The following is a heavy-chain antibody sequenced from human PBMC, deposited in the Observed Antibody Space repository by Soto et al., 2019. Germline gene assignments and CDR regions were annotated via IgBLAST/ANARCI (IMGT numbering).Heavy chain of an antibody. D-gene: IGHD6-13*01. CDR2: VWYDESRR. V-gene: IGHV3-33*01. Sequence: QVQLVESGGGVVQPGRSLRLSCAASGFTFNQYGMHWVRQAPGKGLEWVAVVWYDESRRHYADSVKGRFTISRDQSKNTLYLQMNSLRAEDTGVYYCARDIRSSWYDSWGQGTLVTVSS. J-gene: IGHJ5*01. CDR1: GFTFNQYG. CDR3: ARDIRSSWYDS.